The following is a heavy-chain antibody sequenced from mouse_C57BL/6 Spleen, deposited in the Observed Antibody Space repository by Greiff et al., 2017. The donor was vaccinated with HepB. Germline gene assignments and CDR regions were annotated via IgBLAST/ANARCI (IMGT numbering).Heavy chain of an antibody. J-gene: IGHJ3*01. V-gene: IGHV1-15*01. CDR2: IDPETGGT. CDR3: TRYAFAY. D-gene: IGHD2-12*01. Sequence: VKQTPVHGLEWIGAIDPETGGTDYNQKFKGKAILTADKSSSTAYMELRSLTSEDSAVYYCTRYAFAYWGQGTLVTVSA.